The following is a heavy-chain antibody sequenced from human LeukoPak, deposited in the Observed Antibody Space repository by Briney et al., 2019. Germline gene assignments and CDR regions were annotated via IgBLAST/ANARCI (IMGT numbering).Heavy chain of an antibody. CDR2: ISGGGTGT. J-gene: IGHJ4*02. Sequence: GGFLRPSCAASVFTFSGYSMSWVRQAPGMGLEWVSAISGGGTGTYFADSMKGRFSISRDNSRNTVFLQMTNLRAEDTAIYFCAKEGGSTWLRHFDYRGLGTLVTVSS. V-gene: IGHV3-23*01. CDR3: AKEGGSTWLRHFDY. D-gene: IGHD6-13*01. CDR1: VFTFSGYS.